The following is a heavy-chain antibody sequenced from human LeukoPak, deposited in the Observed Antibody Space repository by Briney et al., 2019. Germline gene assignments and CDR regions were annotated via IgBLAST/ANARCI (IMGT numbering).Heavy chain of an antibody. V-gene: IGHV3-7*01. Sequence: PGGSLRLSCAASGFTFSAYWMSWVRQAPGKGLEWVANIKGDGSEEYYVDSVKGRFTISRDNAKNSVYLQMNSLRAEDTAVYFCASLAAYYYGSGSSDWGQGTLVTVSS. CDR1: GFTFSAYW. D-gene: IGHD3-10*01. J-gene: IGHJ4*02. CDR3: ASLAAYYYGSGSSD. CDR2: IKGDGSEE.